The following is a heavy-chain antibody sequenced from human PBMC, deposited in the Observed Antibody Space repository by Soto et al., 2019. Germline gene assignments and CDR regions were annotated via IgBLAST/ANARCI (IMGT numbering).Heavy chain of an antibody. J-gene: IGHJ5*01. V-gene: IGHV3-48*01. CDR3: AKLTYPSDTTGFYYERVSGWIDS. D-gene: IGHD3-22*01. Sequence: EVQLVESGGDLVQPGGSLRLSCAASGFTFSDYAMNWVRQAPGKGLDWISYISSGSNAIYYADSLKGRFTISRDNAKNSLYLQMNSLRAEDTAVYYCAKLTYPSDTTGFYYERVSGWIDSWGQGTLVTVSS. CDR1: GFTFSDYA. CDR2: ISSGSNAI.